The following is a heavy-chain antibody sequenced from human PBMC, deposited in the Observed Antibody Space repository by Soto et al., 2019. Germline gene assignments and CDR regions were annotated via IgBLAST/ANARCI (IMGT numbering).Heavy chain of an antibody. CDR3: ARGMTPLGAPAWYYFDS. CDR2: FSLSGTT. V-gene: IGHV4-4*07. Sequence: RSLTCTVSGASITGSSYWSWIRQPAGKGLEWIGRFSLSGTTNYNPSLRGRVTMSADVSKNQFSLRLTSVTAADTALYYCARGMTPLGAPAWYYFDSWGQGTRGTVSS. J-gene: IGHJ4*02. CDR1: GASITGSSY. D-gene: IGHD2-15*01.